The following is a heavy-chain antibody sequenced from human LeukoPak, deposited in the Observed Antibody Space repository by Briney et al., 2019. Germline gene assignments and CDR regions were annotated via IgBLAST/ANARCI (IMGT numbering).Heavy chain of an antibody. CDR2: IYYSGSTNYNPT. J-gene: IGHJ3*02. Sequence: SESLSLTCTVSGGSISYYYWSWIRQPPGKGLEWIGYIYYSGSTNYNPTNYNPSLRSRVTISVDTSKNQFSLRLNSVTAADTAVYYCARGSWGENAFDIWGQGTMVTVSS. V-gene: IGHV4-59*01. D-gene: IGHD7-27*01. CDR3: ARGSWGENAFDI. CDR1: GGSISYYY.